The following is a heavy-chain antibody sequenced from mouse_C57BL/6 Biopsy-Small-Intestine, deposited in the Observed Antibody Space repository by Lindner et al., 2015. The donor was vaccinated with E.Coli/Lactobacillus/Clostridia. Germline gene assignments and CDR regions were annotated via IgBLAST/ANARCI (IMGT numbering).Heavy chain of an antibody. Sequence: VQLQESGAELVRPGTSVKVSCKASGYAFTNYLIEWVKQRPGQGLEWIGVINPGSGGTNYNEKFKGKATLTADKSSSTAYMQLSSLTSEDSAVYFCARDGSLDYWGQGTTLTVSS. CDR3: ARDGSLDY. D-gene: IGHD1-1*01. V-gene: IGHV1-54*01. CDR1: GYAFTNYL. CDR2: INPGSGGT. J-gene: IGHJ2*01.